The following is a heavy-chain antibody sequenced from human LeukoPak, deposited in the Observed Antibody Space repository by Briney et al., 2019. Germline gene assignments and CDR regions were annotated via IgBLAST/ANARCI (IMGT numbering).Heavy chain of an antibody. Sequence: PGGSLRLSCAASGFAFSSYAMHWVRQAPGKGLEWVAVISYDGSNKYYADSVKGRFTISRDNSKNTLYLQMNSLRAEDTAVYYCARSYYDSSGYLNWGQGTLVTVSS. D-gene: IGHD3-22*01. J-gene: IGHJ4*02. CDR3: ARSYYDSSGYLN. CDR1: GFAFSSYA. CDR2: ISYDGSNK. V-gene: IGHV3-30-3*01.